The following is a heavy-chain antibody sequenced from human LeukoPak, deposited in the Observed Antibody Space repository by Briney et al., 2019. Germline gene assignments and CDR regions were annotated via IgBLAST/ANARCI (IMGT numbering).Heavy chain of an antibody. J-gene: IGHJ4*02. CDR2: IYYSGST. CDR3: ARVAAAAGTSFDY. D-gene: IGHD6-13*01. V-gene: IGHV4-39*07. CDR1: GVSISSGSNC. Sequence: SETLSLTSRVSGVSISSGSNCWGRIRQPPGKGLEWIGSIYYSGSTYYNPSLKSRVTISVDTSKNQFSLKLSSVTAADTAVYYCARVAAAAGTSFDYWGQGTLVTVSS.